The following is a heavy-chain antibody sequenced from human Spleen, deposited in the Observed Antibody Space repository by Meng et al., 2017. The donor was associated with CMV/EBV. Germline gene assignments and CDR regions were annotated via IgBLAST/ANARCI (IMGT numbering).Heavy chain of an antibody. CDR2: INPNSGDT. CDR1: GYPFTGYS. V-gene: IGHV1-2*04. J-gene: IGHJ4*02. Sequence: SGYPFTGYSMHWVRQAPGQGLEWMGWINPNSGDTNYAQKFQGWVTMTRDTSISTAYMEVSRLRSDDTAVYYCARVRSPYDFWSGYDYWGQGTLVTVSS. CDR3: ARVRSPYDFWSGYDY. D-gene: IGHD3-3*01.